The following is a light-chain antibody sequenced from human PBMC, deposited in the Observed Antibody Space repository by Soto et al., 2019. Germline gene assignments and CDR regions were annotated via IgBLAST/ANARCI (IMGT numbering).Light chain of an antibody. Sequence: EIVMTQSPVTLSVSPGERATLSCRASQSVSRNLAWYQQKPGQAPRLLISGASARATGIPARFSGSGSGTDFTLTVSSLQSEDFAVYYCQQYNNWPLTCGGGTTVEIK. CDR3: QQYNNWPLT. V-gene: IGKV3D-15*01. J-gene: IGKJ4*01. CDR1: QSVSRN. CDR2: GAS.